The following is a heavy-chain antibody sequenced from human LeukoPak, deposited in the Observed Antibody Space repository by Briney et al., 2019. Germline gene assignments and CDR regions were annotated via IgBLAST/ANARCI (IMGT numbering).Heavy chain of an antibody. J-gene: IGHJ3*01. CDR2: MTSSRYI. Sequence: GGSLRLSCAASGFSLKTYNMNWVRQAPGKGLEWVSSMTSSRYIYYADSVKGRFTISRDDANNLVFLQMHSLRAEDTAIYYCTRDQFFGYDYDDAFDVWGQGTKVIVSS. CDR1: GFSLKTYN. CDR3: TRDQFFGYDYDDAFDV. D-gene: IGHD5-12*01. V-gene: IGHV3-21*04.